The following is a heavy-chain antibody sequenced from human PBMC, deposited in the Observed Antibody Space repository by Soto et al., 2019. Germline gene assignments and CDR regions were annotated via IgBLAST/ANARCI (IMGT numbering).Heavy chain of an antibody. Sequence: ASVKVSCKASGYTFTNNAMHWVRQAPGQRLEWMGWINSDDDDTKYSQKFQGRVTITRDTSASTAYMELSSLRSEDTAIYFCAREHCFAGSCADDAFDMWGQGTMVTVSS. CDR3: AREHCFAGSCADDAFDM. J-gene: IGHJ3*02. CDR1: GYTFTNNA. D-gene: IGHD2-15*01. V-gene: IGHV1-3*04. CDR2: INSDDDDT.